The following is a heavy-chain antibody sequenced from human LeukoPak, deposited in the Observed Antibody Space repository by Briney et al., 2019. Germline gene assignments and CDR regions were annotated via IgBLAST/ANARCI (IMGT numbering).Heavy chain of an antibody. V-gene: IGHV4-30-2*01. D-gene: IGHD2-2*01. Sequence: SETLSLTCAVSGGSTSSGGYSWSWIRQPPGKGLEWIGYIYHSGSTYYNPSLKSRVTISVDRSKNQFSLKLSSVTAADTAVYYCARVPYRICSSTSCYGMDVWGQGTTVTVS. CDR3: ARVPYRICSSTSCYGMDV. CDR1: GGSTSSGGYS. CDR2: IYHSGST. J-gene: IGHJ6*02.